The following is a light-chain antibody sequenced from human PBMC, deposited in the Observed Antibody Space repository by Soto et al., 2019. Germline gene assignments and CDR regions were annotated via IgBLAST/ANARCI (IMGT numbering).Light chain of an antibody. V-gene: IGLV2-11*01. J-gene: IGLJ3*02. Sequence: QSALTQPRSVSGSPGQSVTISCTGTSGDVGAYDRVSWYQHHPTKAPKLIIYDVTNRPSGVPYRFSGSKSGSTASLTISGLQAEYEADYYCCSHAGGSSWVFGGGTKLTGL. CDR3: CSHAGGSSWV. CDR1: SGDVGAYDR. CDR2: DVT.